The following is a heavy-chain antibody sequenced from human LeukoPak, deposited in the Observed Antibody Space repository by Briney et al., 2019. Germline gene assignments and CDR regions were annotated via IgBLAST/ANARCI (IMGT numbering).Heavy chain of an antibody. CDR1: GGSVSSGTYY. J-gene: IGHJ3*02. V-gene: IGHV4-31*03. D-gene: IGHD5-24*01. CDR2: IYFSGST. CDR3: ARYMSRGGYNSGAFDI. Sequence: PSETLSLTCTVSGGSVSSGTYYWSWVRQHPGKVLEWIGSIYFSGSTYYNPSLKSRLTISVDTSKDQFSLKLSSVTAADTAVYYCARYMSRGGYNSGAFDIWGQGTMVTVSS.